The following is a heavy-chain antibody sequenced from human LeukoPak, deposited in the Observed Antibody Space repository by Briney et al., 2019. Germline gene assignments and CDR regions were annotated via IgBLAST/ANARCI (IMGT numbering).Heavy chain of an antibody. V-gene: IGHV3-30*18. CDR3: AKAGYRRNWYVASDLGFCDS. D-gene: IGHD6-13*01. CDR1: GFTFSSYG. CDR2: ISYDGSNK. Sequence: GRSLRLSCAASGFTFSSYGMHWVRPAPGKGLEWVAVISYDGSNKYYADSVKGRFTISRDNSKNTLYLQVNNLRPEDTAVYHCAKAGYRRNWYVASDLGFCDSWGQGTLVTVSS. J-gene: IGHJ4*02.